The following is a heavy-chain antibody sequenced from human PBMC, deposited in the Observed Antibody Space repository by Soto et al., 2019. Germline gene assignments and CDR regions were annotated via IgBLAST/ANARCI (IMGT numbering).Heavy chain of an antibody. J-gene: IGHJ6*02. Sequence: QVQLVQSGAEVKKPGSSVRVSCKASGGSFRSYAFSWVRQAPGQGLEWMGGVIPMFGIPKNAQKFQTRVTIGADECTTTVYMDLRSLRSEDTAIYYCARAYDVRSGNYNGMDVWGQGTGVSVSS. CDR3: ARAYDVRSGNYNGMDV. D-gene: IGHD3-3*01. V-gene: IGHV1-69*01. CDR1: GGSFRSYA. CDR2: VIPMFGIP.